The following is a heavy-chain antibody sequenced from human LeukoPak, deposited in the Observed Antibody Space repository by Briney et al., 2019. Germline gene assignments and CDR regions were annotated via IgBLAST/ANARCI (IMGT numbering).Heavy chain of an antibody. D-gene: IGHD3-10*01. CDR1: GFTFSSYA. Sequence: GGSLRLSCSASGFTFSSYAMHWVRQAPGKGLEYVSAISSKGGSTYYADSVKGRFTISRDHSKNTLYLQMSSLRAEDTAVYYCVKEVTYYYGSGSYFDYWGQGTLVTVSS. V-gene: IGHV3-64D*06. J-gene: IGHJ4*02. CDR2: ISSKGGST. CDR3: VKEVTYYYGSGSYFDY.